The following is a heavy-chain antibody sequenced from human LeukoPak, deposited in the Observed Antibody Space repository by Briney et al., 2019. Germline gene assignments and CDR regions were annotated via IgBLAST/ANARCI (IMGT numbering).Heavy chain of an antibody. CDR3: TADGCGGTCYFDH. CDR1: GLTFSSHG. CDR2: IWYDGSDK. D-gene: IGHD2-15*01. Sequence: GGSLRLSCAASGLTFSSHGMHWVRQAPGKGLEWVALIWYDGSDKYYADSVRGRFTITRDNAKNMLYLQMNSLGVEDTPVYYCTADGCGGTCYFDHWGQGALVTVTS. V-gene: IGHV3-33*01. J-gene: IGHJ4*02.